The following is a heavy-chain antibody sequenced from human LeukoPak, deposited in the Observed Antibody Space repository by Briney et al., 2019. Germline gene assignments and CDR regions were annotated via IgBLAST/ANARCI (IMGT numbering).Heavy chain of an antibody. CDR2: ISSSSSTI. V-gene: IGHV3-48*01. D-gene: IGHD1-26*01. CDR3: ATLATTNAFDI. Sequence: GGSLRLSCAASGFTFSSYSMNWVRQAPGKGLEWVSYISSSSSTIYYADSAKGRFTISRDNAKNSLYLQMNSLSAEDTAVYYCATLATTNAFDIWGQGTMVTVSS. CDR1: GFTFSSYS. J-gene: IGHJ3*02.